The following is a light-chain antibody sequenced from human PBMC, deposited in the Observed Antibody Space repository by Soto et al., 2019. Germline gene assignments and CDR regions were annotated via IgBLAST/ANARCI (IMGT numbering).Light chain of an antibody. CDR1: RTITTY. J-gene: IGKJ4*01. Sequence: DIQMTQSPSSLFASVGDSVTITCRASRTITTYLNWYRQKPGKAPKLLIYAASSLQSGVPSRFSGSGSETEFTLTISSLQPEDFATYFCQQIYSAPLTFGGGTKVEIK. CDR3: QQIYSAPLT. V-gene: IGKV1-39*01. CDR2: AAS.